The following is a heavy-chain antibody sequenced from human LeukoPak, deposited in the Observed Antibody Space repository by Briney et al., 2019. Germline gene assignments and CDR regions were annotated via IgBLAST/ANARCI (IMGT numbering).Heavy chain of an antibody. J-gene: IGHJ5*02. CDR1: GYTFTSYG. V-gene: IGHV1-18*01. CDR2: ISAYNGNT. D-gene: IGHD6-13*01. CDR3: ARWYSSSWYDNWFDP. Sequence: GASVKVSCKASGYTFTSYGISWLRQAPGQGLEWMEWISAYNGNTNYAQKLQGRVTMTTDTSTSTAYMELRSLRSDDTAVYYCARWYSSSWYDNWFDPWGQGTLVTVSS.